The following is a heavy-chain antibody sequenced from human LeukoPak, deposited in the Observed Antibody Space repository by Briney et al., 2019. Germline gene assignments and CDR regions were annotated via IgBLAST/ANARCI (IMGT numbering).Heavy chain of an antibody. V-gene: IGHV1-2*02. Sequence: GASVNVSCRASGYTFTGYYMHWVRQAPGQGLEWMGWINPNSGGTNYAQKFQGRVTMTRDTSISTAYMELSRLRSDDTAVYYCARGVDYYDPIDYWGQGTLVTVSS. CDR2: INPNSGGT. CDR1: GYTFTGYY. J-gene: IGHJ4*02. CDR3: ARGVDYYDPIDY. D-gene: IGHD3-22*01.